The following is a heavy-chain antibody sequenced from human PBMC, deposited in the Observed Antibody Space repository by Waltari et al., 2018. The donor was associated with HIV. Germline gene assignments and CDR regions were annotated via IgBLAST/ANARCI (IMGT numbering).Heavy chain of an antibody. CDR2: INHSGST. CDR3: ARGSVDYYDSSGYYDY. J-gene: IGHJ4*02. Sequence: QVQLQQWGAGLLKPSETLSLTCAVYGGSFSGYYWSWIRQPPGKGLEWIGEINHSGSTNSNPSLKGRVTISVDTSKNQFSLKLSSVTAADTAVYYCARGSVDYYDSSGYYDYWGQGTLVTVSS. V-gene: IGHV4-34*01. D-gene: IGHD3-22*01. CDR1: GGSFSGYY.